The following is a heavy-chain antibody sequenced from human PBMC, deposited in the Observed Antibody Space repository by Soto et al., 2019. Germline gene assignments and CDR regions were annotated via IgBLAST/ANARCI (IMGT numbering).Heavy chain of an antibody. J-gene: IGHJ6*02. V-gene: IGHV3-23*01. CDR3: ATRRDASYYYYGMDV. CDR2: ISGSGGST. D-gene: IGHD2-2*01. CDR1: GFTFATYA. Sequence: LRLSCAASGFTFATYAMTWVRQAPGKGLEWVSAISGSGGSTYYADSVKGRFTISRDNSKNTLFLQMNSLRAEDTAVYYCATRRDASYYYYGMDVWGQGTTVTVSS.